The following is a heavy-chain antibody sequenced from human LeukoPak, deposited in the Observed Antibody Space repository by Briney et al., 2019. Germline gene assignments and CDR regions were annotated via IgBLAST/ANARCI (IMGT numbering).Heavy chain of an antibody. D-gene: IGHD3-22*01. V-gene: IGHV3-23*01. Sequence: GGSLRLSCAASGFTFSNYAMSWVRQAPGKGLEWVPAISGGGGSTYYAGSVQGRFTISRDNSKNTLNLQINSLRAEDTAVYYCAKGVYYYDSSGYYYTYYFDYWGQGILVTVSS. CDR1: GFTFSNYA. J-gene: IGHJ4*02. CDR3: AKGVYYYDSSGYYYTYYFDY. CDR2: ISGGGGST.